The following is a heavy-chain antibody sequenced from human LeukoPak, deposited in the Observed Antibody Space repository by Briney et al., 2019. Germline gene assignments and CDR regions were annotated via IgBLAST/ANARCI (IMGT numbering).Heavy chain of an antibody. CDR1: GFTFSSYG. CDR3: AKKYSTGLDP. D-gene: IGHD2/OR15-2a*01. V-gene: IGHV3-30*18. J-gene: IGHJ5*02. Sequence: GGSLRLSCAASGFTFSSYGMHWVRQAPGKGLEWVAVISYDGSKKYYADSVKGRFTISRDNSKNTLYLQMNSLRAEDTAVYYCAKKYSTGLDPWGQGTLVAVSS. CDR2: ISYDGSKK.